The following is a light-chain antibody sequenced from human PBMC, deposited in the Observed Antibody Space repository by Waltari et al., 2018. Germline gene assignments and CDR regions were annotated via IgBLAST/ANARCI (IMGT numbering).Light chain of an antibody. V-gene: IGKV4-1*01. Sequence: DIVMTQSPDSLAVSLGERATINCKSSQNILYSSNNKNYLAWYQQKSGQPPKLLIYWASTRASGVPDRFSGSGSGTDFTLTISSLQAEDVAVYYCQQYYSTPPTFGQGTKVEIK. CDR3: QQYYSTPPT. CDR2: WAS. J-gene: IGKJ1*01. CDR1: QNILYSSNNKNY.